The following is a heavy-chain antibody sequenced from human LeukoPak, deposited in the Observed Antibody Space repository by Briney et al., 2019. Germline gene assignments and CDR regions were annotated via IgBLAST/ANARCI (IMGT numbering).Heavy chain of an antibody. Sequence: GASVKVSCKASGYTFDDEYIHWVRQAPGLGLEWMGWINPKNRDTNYAQRFQGRVTMTRDTSISTAYMELRRLKSDDSAVYYCARRVQKLVGTNWFDPWGQGTLVTVSS. J-gene: IGHJ5*02. D-gene: IGHD1-26*01. V-gene: IGHV1-2*02. CDR2: INPKNRDT. CDR3: ARRVQKLVGTNWFDP. CDR1: GYTFDDEY.